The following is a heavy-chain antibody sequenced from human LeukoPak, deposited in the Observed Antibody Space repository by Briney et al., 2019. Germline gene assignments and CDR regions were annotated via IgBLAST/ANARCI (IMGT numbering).Heavy chain of an antibody. CDR3: ARLSAVAGNWASDY. CDR2: IYYSGIT. D-gene: IGHD6-19*01. CDR1: GGSTSSYY. J-gene: IGHJ4*02. V-gene: IGHV4-59*08. Sequence: TASETLSLTCTVSGGSTSSYYWSWIRQPPGKGLEWIGYIYYSGITNYNPSLKSRVTISVDTSKNQFSLKLSSVTAADTAVYYCARLSAVAGNWASDYWGQGALVTVSS.